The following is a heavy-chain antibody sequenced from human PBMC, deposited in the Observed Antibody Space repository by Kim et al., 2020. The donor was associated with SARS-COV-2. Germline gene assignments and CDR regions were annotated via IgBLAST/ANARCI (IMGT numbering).Heavy chain of an antibody. CDR2: ISSHSIYI. CDR1: GFTFSRYS. J-gene: IGHJ4*01. Sequence: GGSLRLSCSASGFTFSRYSMNWVRQAPGKGLEWVSTISSHSIYIYYADSVTGRFTISRDNARNSVSLQMNSLSAEDTAVYYCSRELSLGDPRGFDFWGHGTLVTVAS. D-gene: IGHD4-17*01. CDR3: SRELSLGDPRGFDF. V-gene: IGHV3-21*01.